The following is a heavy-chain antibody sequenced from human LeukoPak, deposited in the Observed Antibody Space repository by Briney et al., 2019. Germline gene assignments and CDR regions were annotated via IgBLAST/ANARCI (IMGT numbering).Heavy chain of an antibody. Sequence: PGGSLRLSCAASGFSVSTYGMHWVRQAPGKGLEWVAVIWNDGSNQYYADSVKGRFTISRDNSQNTVYLQMNSLRAEDTAVYYCAKDAQRGFDYSNSLEYWGQGTLVTVSS. D-gene: IGHD4-11*01. CDR3: AKDAQRGFDYSNSLEY. CDR2: IWNDGSNQ. J-gene: IGHJ4*02. V-gene: IGHV3-33*06. CDR1: GFSVSTYG.